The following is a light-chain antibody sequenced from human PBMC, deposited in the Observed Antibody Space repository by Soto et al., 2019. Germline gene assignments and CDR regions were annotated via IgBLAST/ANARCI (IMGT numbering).Light chain of an antibody. J-gene: IGLJ1*01. CDR1: SSDVGGYNY. Sequence: QSVLTQPASVSGSPGQSITISCTGTSSDVGGYNYVSWYQQHPGKAPKLMIYEVSNRPSGVSNRFSGSKSGNTASLTISGLQAGDEADYYCSSYTSSSTLAFGTGTKVTVL. V-gene: IGLV2-14*01. CDR3: SSYTSSSTLA. CDR2: EVS.